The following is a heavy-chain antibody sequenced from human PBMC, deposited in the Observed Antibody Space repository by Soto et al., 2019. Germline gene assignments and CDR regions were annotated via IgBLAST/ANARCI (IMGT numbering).Heavy chain of an antibody. V-gene: IGHV3-23*01. J-gene: IGHJ4*02. Sequence: EVQLLESGGGWVQPGGSLRLSCAASGFSVSRYAMMWVRQPPGKGQEWVAGMTGSGGDIRYADPVKGRFTISKDNSKNTLYLQMNSLRAEDTAIYYCAKDAVYGDGLWLAGNWGQGTLVTVSS. CDR3: AKDAVYGDGLWLAGN. CDR1: GFSVSRYA. CDR2: MTGSGGDI. D-gene: IGHD2-21*02.